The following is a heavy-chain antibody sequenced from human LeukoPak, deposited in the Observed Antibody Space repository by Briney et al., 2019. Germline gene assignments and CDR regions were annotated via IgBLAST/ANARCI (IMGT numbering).Heavy chain of an antibody. CDR3: ARDEGSSWQIYDAFDI. V-gene: IGHV3-21*01. J-gene: IGHJ3*02. Sequence: GGSLRLSCAASGFTFSVYSMNWVRQAPGKGLEWVSSISSTSSSINYADSVKGRFTISRDNSKNTLYLQMNSLRAEDTAVYYCARDEGSSWQIYDAFDIWGQGTMVTVSS. D-gene: IGHD6-13*01. CDR2: ISSTSSSI. CDR1: GFTFSVYS.